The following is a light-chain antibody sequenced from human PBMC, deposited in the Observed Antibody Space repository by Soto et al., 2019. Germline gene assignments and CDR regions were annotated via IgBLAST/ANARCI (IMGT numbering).Light chain of an antibody. CDR2: DAS. J-gene: IGKJ1*01. Sequence: DIQMTQSPSTLSASVGDRVTITCRASQSISSWLAWDQQKPGKAPKFLIYDASNLESGVPSRFSGSGSGTEFTLTISSLQPDDFATHYCQQYSSYWTFGQGTKVEIK. CDR3: QQYSSYWT. V-gene: IGKV1-5*01. CDR1: QSISSW.